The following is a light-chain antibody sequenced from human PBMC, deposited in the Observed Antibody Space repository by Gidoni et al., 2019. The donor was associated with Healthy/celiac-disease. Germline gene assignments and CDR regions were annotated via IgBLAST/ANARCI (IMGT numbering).Light chain of an antibody. CDR2: AAS. CDR3: QQSYSNPRKYT. J-gene: IGKJ2*01. Sequence: DIQMTQSPSSLSASVGDRVTITCRASQSISSYLNWYQQKPGKAPKLLIYAASSLQSVVPSRFSGSGSGTDFTLTISSLQPVDFATYYCQQSYSNPRKYTFGQGTKLEIK. CDR1: QSISSY. V-gene: IGKV1-39*01.